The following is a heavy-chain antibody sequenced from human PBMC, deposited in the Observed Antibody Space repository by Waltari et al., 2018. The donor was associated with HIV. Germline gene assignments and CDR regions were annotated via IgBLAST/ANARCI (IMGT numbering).Heavy chain of an antibody. CDR1: GFTFSSSW. V-gene: IGHV3-7*04. CDR2: IKQDGSEK. D-gene: IGHD3-10*01. CDR3: ARGGFYGSGSKVN. Sequence: EVQLVESGGGLVQPGGSLRLSCAASGFTFSSSWMGWVRRAPGKGLEWVANIKQDGSEKYYVDSVNGRFTISRDNAENSLYLQMNSLRAEDTAVYYCARGGFYGSGSKVNWGQGTLVTVSS. J-gene: IGHJ4*02.